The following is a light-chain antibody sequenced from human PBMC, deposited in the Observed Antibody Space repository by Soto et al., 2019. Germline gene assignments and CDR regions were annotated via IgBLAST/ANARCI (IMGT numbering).Light chain of an antibody. V-gene: IGKV1-5*01. CDR2: DGS. J-gene: IGKJ2*01. CDR3: QQYDTYPYT. CDR1: QSVRSW. Sequence: DIQMTQSPSTLPASVGDRVTITCRASQSVRSWLAWYQQKPGKAPSLLIYDGSSLQSGVPSRFSGSGSGTGFTLTISILQPDDFASYYCQQYDTYPYTCGEGTKVEIK.